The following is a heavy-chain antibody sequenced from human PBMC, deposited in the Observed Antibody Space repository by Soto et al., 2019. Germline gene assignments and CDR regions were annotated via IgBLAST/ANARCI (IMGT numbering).Heavy chain of an antibody. J-gene: IGHJ4*01. Sequence: SGTLSLTYAVSGYSIRSGYYWGWIRQAPGKGLDYIGSMYHSGSTDYNPSLKSRVTISVDTSKNQFSLRLSSVTAADTAVYYCARVADYDVWSGYYKPYYFDYWG. CDR2: MYHSGST. V-gene: IGHV4-38-2*01. CDR3: ARVADYDVWSGYYKPYYFDY. D-gene: IGHD3-3*01. CDR1: GYSIRSGYY.